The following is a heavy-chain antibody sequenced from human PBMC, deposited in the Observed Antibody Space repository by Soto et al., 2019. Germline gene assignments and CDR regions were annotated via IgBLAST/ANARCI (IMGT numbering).Heavy chain of an antibody. D-gene: IGHD5-18*01. CDR3: ARVRGYSYGSLDY. CDR2: ISSSSSYI. V-gene: IGHV3-21*01. J-gene: IGHJ4*02. Sequence: EVQLVESGGGLVKPGGSLRLSCAASGFTFSSYSMNWVRQAPGKGLEWVSSISSSSSYIYYADSVKGRFTISRDNAKNSMYLKMTSLRAEDKGVYYCARVRGYSYGSLDYWGQGTLVSVSS. CDR1: GFTFSSYS.